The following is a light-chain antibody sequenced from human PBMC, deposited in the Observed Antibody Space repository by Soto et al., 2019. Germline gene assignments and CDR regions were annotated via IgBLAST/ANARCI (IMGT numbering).Light chain of an antibody. CDR1: SSNIGRNT. Sequence: QSVLTQPPSASGTPGQRVTISCSGSSSNIGRNTVNWYQQLPGTAPKLLIYVNNQRPSGVPARISGSNSGTSASLAISGLQSEDEADYYCASWDDSLNGHVVFGGGTKLTVL. CDR3: ASWDDSLNGHVV. V-gene: IGLV1-44*01. CDR2: VNN. J-gene: IGLJ2*01.